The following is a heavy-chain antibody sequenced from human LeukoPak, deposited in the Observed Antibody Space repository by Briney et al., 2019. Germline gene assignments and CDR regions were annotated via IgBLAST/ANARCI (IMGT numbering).Heavy chain of an antibody. CDR3: ARDLGASSSWYHFDY. CDR2: ISDSGGS. D-gene: IGHD6-13*01. CDR1: GGSVSSGISY. J-gene: IGHJ4*02. V-gene: IGHV4-61*01. Sequence: SETLSLTCSDSGGSVSSGISYWSWIRQPPGEGLEWIAYISDSGGSDYNPSLRGRVTISLDTSKNQFSLRLTSVTAADTAVYYCARDLGASSSWYHFDYWGQGTLVTVSS.